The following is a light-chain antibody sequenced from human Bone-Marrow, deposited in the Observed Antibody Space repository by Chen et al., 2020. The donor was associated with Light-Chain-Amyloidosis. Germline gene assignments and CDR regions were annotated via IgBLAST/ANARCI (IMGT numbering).Light chain of an antibody. CDR2: RDT. CDR3: QSADSSGTYEVI. Sequence: YDLTQPPPVSVSPGQTARTPCSGDDLPTKYAYWYQQKPGQAPVLVIHRDTERPSGISERFSGSSSGTTATLTISGVQAEDEADYHCQSADSSGTYEVIFGGGTKLTVL. J-gene: IGLJ2*01. V-gene: IGLV3-25*03. CDR1: DLPTKY.